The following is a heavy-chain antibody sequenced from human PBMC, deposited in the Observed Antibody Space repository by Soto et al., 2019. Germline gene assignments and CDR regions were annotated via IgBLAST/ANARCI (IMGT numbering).Heavy chain of an antibody. D-gene: IGHD1-26*01. V-gene: IGHV3-9*01. CDR1: GFTFEDYA. CDR2: ISWNSGSI. J-gene: IGHJ4*02. Sequence: GGSLRLSCAASGFTFEDYAMHWVRQAPGKGLEWVSGISWNSGSIGYADSVKGRFTISRDNAKNSLYLQMNSLRAEDTALYYCAKEKVRFSGSSSPFDYWGQGTLVTVSS. CDR3: AKEKVRFSGSSSPFDY.